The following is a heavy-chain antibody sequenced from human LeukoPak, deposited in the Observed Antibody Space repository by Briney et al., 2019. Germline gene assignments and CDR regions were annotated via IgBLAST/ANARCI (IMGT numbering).Heavy chain of an antibody. CDR2: IYYSGST. J-gene: IGHJ6*02. CDR1: GGSISSYY. Sequence: SETLSLTCTVAGGSISSYYWSWIRQPPGKGLEWIGYIYYSGSTNYNPSLKSRVTISVDTSKNQFSLKLSSVTAADTAVYYCARGNSSFNYYYYGMDVWGQGTTVTVSS. D-gene: IGHD6-6*01. V-gene: IGHV4-59*01. CDR3: ARGNSSFNYYYYGMDV.